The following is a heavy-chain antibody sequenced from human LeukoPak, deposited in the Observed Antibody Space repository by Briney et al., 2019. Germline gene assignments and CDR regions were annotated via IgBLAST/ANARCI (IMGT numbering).Heavy chain of an antibody. Sequence: GGPLRLSRAASGFTFSGYAMHWVRQAPGKGLEWAAVISYDGSNKYYADSVKGRFTISRDNSKNTLYLQMNSLRAEDTAVYYCARDRRGSYYYFDYWGQGTLVTVSS. CDR2: ISYDGSNK. J-gene: IGHJ4*02. CDR1: GFTFSGYA. CDR3: ARDRRGSYYYFDY. D-gene: IGHD1-26*01. V-gene: IGHV3-30*04.